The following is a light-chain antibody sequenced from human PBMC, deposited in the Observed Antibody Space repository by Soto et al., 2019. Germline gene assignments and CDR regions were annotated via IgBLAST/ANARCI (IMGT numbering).Light chain of an antibody. CDR2: AAS. CDR3: QKYNSAPPVT. Sequence: DIQMTQSPSSLSASVGDRVTITCRASQGISNYLAWYQQKPGKVPKLLIYAASTLQSRVPSRFSGSGSGTDFTLTISSLQPEDVATYYCQKYNSAPPVTFGGGTKVEIK. J-gene: IGKJ4*01. CDR1: QGISNY. V-gene: IGKV1-27*01.